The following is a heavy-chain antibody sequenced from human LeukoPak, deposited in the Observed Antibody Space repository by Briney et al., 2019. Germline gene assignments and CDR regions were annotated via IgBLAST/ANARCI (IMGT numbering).Heavy chain of an antibody. J-gene: IGHJ4*02. V-gene: IGHV1-2*02. CDR2: INPNSGGT. D-gene: IGHD3-3*01. CDR3: ARVWGDFWSGYLDY. Sequence: ASVKVSCKASGYTFTSYGISWVRQAPGQGLEWMGWINPNSGGTNYAQKFQGRVTMTRDTSISTAYMELSRLRSDDTAVYYCARVWGDFWSGYLDYWGQGTLVTVSS. CDR1: GYTFTSYG.